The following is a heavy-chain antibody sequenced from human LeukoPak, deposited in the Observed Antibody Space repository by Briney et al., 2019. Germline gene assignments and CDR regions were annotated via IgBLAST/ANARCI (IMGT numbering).Heavy chain of an antibody. CDR2: ISYSGDA. V-gene: IGHV4-30-4*07. Sequence: PSQTLSLTCVVSGASTTSRSYSWSWIRQSQGKGLEWLGHISYSGDANYSPSLKSRLAISFDTSANRFSLQVHSVTAADSAIYYCARDWTTGYDFGAIDLWGQGTLVTVSS. CDR3: ARDWTTGYDFGAIDL. D-gene: IGHD3-10*01. J-gene: IGHJ5*02. CDR1: GASTTSRSYS.